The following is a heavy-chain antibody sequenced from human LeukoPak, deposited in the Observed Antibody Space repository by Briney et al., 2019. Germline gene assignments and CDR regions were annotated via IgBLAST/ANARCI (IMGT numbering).Heavy chain of an antibody. Sequence: GGSLRLSCAASGFTVSSNYMSWVRQAPGKGLEWVSAIYSGGSTYYADSVKGRFTISRDNSKNTLYLQMNSLRAEDTAVYYCARAAIVGATKKGGYFDYWGQGTLVTVSS. CDR1: GFTVSSNY. J-gene: IGHJ4*02. D-gene: IGHD1-26*01. CDR2: IYSGGST. CDR3: ARAAIVGATKKGGYFDY. V-gene: IGHV3-53*01.